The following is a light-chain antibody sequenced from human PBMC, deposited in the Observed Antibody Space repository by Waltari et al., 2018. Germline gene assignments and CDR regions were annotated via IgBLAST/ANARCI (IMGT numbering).Light chain of an antibody. CDR1: QSINSW. J-gene: IGKJ5*01. CDR2: KAS. Sequence: DIQMTQSPSTLSASVGDRVTITCRASQSINSWLAWYQQKPGKAPKLLIYKASTLESGVPSRFSGSGSGTEFTLTISSLQPDDFATYYCQQYNSYITFGQGTRLEIK. V-gene: IGKV1-5*03. CDR3: QQYNSYIT.